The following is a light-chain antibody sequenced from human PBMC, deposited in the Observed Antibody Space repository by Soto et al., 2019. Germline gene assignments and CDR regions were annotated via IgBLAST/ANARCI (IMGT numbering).Light chain of an antibody. V-gene: IGLV1-47*01. J-gene: IGLJ1*01. CDR1: SSNIGSNY. CDR3: AAWDDSLSGYV. CDR2: RNN. Sequence: QSALTQPPSASGTPGQRVTISCSGSSSNIGSNYVYWYQHLPGTAPKLLIYRNNQRPSGVPDRFSGSKSGTSASLAISGLRSEDEADYYCAAWDDSLSGYVFGTGTKVTAL.